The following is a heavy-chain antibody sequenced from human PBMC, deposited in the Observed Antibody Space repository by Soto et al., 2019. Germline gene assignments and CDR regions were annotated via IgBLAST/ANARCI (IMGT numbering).Heavy chain of an antibody. V-gene: IGHV3-23*01. CDR1: GFIFNSYA. CDR3: AKGISESASEEDY. D-gene: IGHD2-21*01. Sequence: GGSLRLSCTASGFIFNSYAMSWVRQAPGKGLEWVSSISGSGTVTYYGDSVKGRVTISRDNSKNTVYLQLNSLRAEDTAIYYCAKGISESASEEDYWGQGTVVTVSS. CDR2: ISGSGTVT. J-gene: IGHJ4*02.